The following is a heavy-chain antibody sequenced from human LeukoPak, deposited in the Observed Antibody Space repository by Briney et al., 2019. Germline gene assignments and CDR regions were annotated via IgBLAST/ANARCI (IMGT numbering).Heavy chain of an antibody. V-gene: IGHV3-7*05. CDR3: ARDWGYCSGDGCQQRFDD. CDR2: IKPDGSEK. Sequence: PGGSLRLSCAASGFTFSTYWMSWVRQAPGKRLEWVANIKPDGSEKYYVESVKGRFTISRDNAKNSLYLQVNSLRAEDTAVYYCARDWGYCSGDGCQQRFDDWGQGTLVTVSS. D-gene: IGHD2-15*01. CDR1: GFTFSTYW. J-gene: IGHJ4*02.